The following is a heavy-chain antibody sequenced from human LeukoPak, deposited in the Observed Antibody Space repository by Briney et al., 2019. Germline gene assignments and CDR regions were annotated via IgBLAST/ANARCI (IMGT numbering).Heavy chain of an antibody. CDR2: ISGSGDTT. J-gene: IGHJ5*02. D-gene: IGHD2-2*01. Sequence: GGSLRLSCAASGLTFSRFAMSWVRQAPGKGLEWVSTISGSGDTTYYADSVKGRFTISRDNSKNTLYLQMNSLRAEDTAVYYCAKHVCSSTSCYSSDPWGQGTLVTVSS. V-gene: IGHV3-23*01. CDR3: AKHVCSSTSCYSSDP. CDR1: GLTFSRFA.